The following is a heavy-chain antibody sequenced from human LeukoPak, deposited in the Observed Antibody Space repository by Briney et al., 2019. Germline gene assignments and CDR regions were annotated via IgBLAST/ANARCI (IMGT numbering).Heavy chain of an antibody. CDR3: ARDQDYGGNSNSY. V-gene: IGHV1-18*01. CDR2: ISAYNGNT. Sequence: ASVKVSCKSSGYIFTNYAIHWVRQAPGQGLEWMGWISAYNGNTNYAQKLQGRVTMTTDTSTSTAYMELRSLRSDDTAVYYCARDQDYGGNSNSYWGQGTLVTVSS. CDR1: GYIFTNYA. D-gene: IGHD4-23*01. J-gene: IGHJ4*02.